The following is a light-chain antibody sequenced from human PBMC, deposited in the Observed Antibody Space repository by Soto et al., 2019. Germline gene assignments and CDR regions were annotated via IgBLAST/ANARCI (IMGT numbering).Light chain of an antibody. CDR3: QEYNSAPLT. V-gene: IGKV1-27*01. CDR2: AAS. CDR1: QGISNY. J-gene: IGKJ4*01. Sequence: DIQMTQSPSSLSASVGDRVIITCRASQGISNYLAWYQQKPGKVPKLLIYAASTLQSGVPSRFSGSGSGTDFTLTISSLQTEDGATYYCQEYNSAPLTFGGGTKVEIK.